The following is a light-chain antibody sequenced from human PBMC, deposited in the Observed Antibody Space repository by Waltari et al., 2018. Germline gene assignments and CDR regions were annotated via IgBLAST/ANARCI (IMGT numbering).Light chain of an antibody. CDR2: ETT. CDR3: CSFAGRSWL. CDR1: SSEIGLYDP. J-gene: IGLJ3*02. V-gene: IGLV2-23*01. Sequence: QSALTQPASVSASLGQPLTIPCTGTSSEIGLYDPISWYTQHPGKAPKLIIHETTKRPSGVPNRVSGSKSGNTASLTISGLQAEDEADYYCCSFAGRSWLFGGGTKLTVL.